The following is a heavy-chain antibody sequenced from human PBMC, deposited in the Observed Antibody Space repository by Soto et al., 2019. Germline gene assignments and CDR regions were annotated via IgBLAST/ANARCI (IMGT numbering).Heavy chain of an antibody. J-gene: IGHJ5*02. D-gene: IGHD2-8*01. CDR2: MNDFGRT. Sequence: QVQLQESGPGLVKSSETLSLTCTVSGASSSSYYWSWIRQPPGKGLEWIGYMNDFGRTIYNPSLKSRVTISLDTSKNQFSLKLTSVIAADTAVYSCARSFCRDAVRCNWFDPWGQGTLVTVSS. CDR3: ARSFCRDAVRCNWFDP. CDR1: GASSSSYY. V-gene: IGHV4-59*01.